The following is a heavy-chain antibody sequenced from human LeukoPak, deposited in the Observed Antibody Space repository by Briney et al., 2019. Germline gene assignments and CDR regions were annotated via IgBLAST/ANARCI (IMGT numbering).Heavy chain of an antibody. V-gene: IGHV3-23*01. Sequence: GGTLRLSCAASGFTFSSYGMSWVRQAPGKGLEWVSAISGSGGSTYYAASVKGRFTISRDNSKNTLYLQMNSLSAEDTAVYYCAADGVRGVITPRFDYWGQGTLVTVSS. CDR3: AADGVRGVITPRFDY. J-gene: IGHJ4*02. CDR1: GFTFSSYG. D-gene: IGHD3-10*01. CDR2: ISGSGGST.